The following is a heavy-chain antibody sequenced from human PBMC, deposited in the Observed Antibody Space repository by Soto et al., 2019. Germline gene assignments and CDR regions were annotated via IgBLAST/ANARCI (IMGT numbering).Heavy chain of an antibody. V-gene: IGHV4-59*12. D-gene: IGHD3-9*01. CDR2: ISQSGTT. CDR1: GGSIKNYY. J-gene: IGHJ4*02. CDR3: ARDSLIFLTGFDY. Sequence: SETLSLTCTVSGGSIKNYYWSWIRQPPGEGQEWIAYISQSGTTNYNPSLQSRITITVDTPKNQFPMKLTSVTAADTAVYYCARDSLIFLTGFDYWGQGTLVTVSS.